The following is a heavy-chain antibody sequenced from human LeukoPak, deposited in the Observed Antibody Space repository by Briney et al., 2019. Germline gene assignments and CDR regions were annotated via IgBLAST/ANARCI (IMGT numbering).Heavy chain of an antibody. D-gene: IGHD1-26*01. CDR2: ISSSGSTI. J-gene: IGHJ4*02. CDR1: GFTFSSYE. CDR3: AKVGVGGSPHAH. V-gene: IGHV3-48*03. Sequence: PGGSLRLSCAASGFTFSSYEMNWVRQAPGKGLEWVSYISSSGSTIYYADSVKGRFTISRDNSKNTLYLQMNSLRAEDTAVYYCAKVGVGGSPHAHWGQGTLVTVSS.